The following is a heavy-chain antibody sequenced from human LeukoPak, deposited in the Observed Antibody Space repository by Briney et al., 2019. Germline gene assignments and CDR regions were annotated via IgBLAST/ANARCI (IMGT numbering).Heavy chain of an antibody. Sequence: PGGSLRLSCAASGFTFSSYSVNWVRQAPGKGLEWVSSISSSSYIYYADSVKGRFTISRDNAKNSLYLQMNSLRAEDTAVYYCARDRETIWGQGTMVTVSS. V-gene: IGHV3-21*01. CDR3: ARDRETI. CDR2: ISSSSYI. J-gene: IGHJ3*02. CDR1: GFTFSSYS.